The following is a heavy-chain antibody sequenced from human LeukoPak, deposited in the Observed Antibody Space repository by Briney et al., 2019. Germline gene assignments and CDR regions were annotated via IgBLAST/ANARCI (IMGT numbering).Heavy chain of an antibody. V-gene: IGHV4-34*01. Sequence: SETLSLTCAVYGGSFSGYYLSWIRQPPGKGLEWIGEINHSGSTNYNPSLKSRVTISVDTSKNQFSLKLSSVTAADTAVYYCARGSDGDYKRAFDYWGQGTLVTVSS. CDR2: INHSGST. CDR1: GGSFSGYY. J-gene: IGHJ4*02. D-gene: IGHD4-17*01. CDR3: ARGSDGDYKRAFDY.